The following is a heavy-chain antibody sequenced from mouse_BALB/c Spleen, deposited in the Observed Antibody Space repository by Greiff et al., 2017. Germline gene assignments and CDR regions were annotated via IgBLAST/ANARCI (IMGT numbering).Heavy chain of an antibody. CDR3: ARAYRYDVDYFDY. CDR1: GYSFTGYT. Sequence: EVKLMESGPELVKPGASMKISCKASGYSFTGYTMNWVKQSHGKNLEWIGLINPYNGGTSYNQKFKGKATLTVDKSSSTAYMELLSLTSEDSAVYYCARAYRYDVDYFDYWGQGTTLTVSS. V-gene: IGHV1-18*01. CDR2: INPYNGGT. J-gene: IGHJ2*01. D-gene: IGHD2-14*01.